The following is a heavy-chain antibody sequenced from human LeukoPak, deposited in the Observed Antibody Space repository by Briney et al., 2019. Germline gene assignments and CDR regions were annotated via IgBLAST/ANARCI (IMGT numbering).Heavy chain of an antibody. J-gene: IGHJ4*02. V-gene: IGHV3-9*01. CDR3: AKDIAYYYGSGKFDY. Sequence: GRSLRLSCAASGFTFDDYAMHWVRRAPGKGLEWVSGISWNSGSIGYADSVKGRFTISRDNAKNSLYLQMNSLRAEDTALYYCAKDIAYYYGSGKFDYWGQGTLVTVSS. CDR2: ISWNSGSI. D-gene: IGHD3-10*01. CDR1: GFTFDDYA.